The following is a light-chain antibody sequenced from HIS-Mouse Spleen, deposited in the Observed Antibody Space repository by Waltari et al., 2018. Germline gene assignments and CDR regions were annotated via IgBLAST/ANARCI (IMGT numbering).Light chain of an antibody. V-gene: IGLV2-14*03. J-gene: IGLJ2*01. Sequence: QSALTQPASVSGSPGQSITISCTGTSSDVGGYNYDSWYQQHPGKAPKRMIDDVTHRPAGVSHRFSGSKSGNTASLTISGLQAEDEADYYCSSYTSSSTLEVFGGGTKLTVL. CDR1: SSDVGGYNY. CDR3: SSYTSSSTLEV. CDR2: DVT.